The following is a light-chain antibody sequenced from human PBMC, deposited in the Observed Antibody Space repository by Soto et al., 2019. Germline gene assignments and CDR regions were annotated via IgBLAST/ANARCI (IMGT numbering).Light chain of an antibody. CDR3: QQRSNWPPLT. Sequence: EIVLTQSPATLSLSPGERATLSCRASQSISNYLVWYQQKPGQAPRLLIYDASNRATGIPARFSGSGSGTDFTLTISSLEPDDFGIYYCQQRSNWPPLTFGGGTKVEIK. V-gene: IGKV3-11*01. CDR2: DAS. CDR1: QSISNY. J-gene: IGKJ4*01.